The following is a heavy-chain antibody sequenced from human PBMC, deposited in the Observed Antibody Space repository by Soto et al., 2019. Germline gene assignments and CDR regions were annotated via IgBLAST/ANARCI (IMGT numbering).Heavy chain of an antibody. CDR1: GFTLSTYW. CDR2: INSDGSST. D-gene: IGHD1-1*01. J-gene: IGHJ4*01. CDR3: TSGRENDSYFDY. Sequence: EVQLVESGGGLVQPGGSLRLSCAASGFTLSTYWMHWVRQAPGEGLVWVSRINSDGSSTIYADSVKGRFTISRKNAKNTVYLQMNRLIAEDTAVDYCTSGRENDSYFDYWGHGIRVTVSS. V-gene: IGHV3-74*02.